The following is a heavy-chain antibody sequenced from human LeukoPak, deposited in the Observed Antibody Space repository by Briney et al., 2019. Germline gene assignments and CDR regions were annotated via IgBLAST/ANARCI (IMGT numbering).Heavy chain of an antibody. D-gene: IGHD6-6*01. CDR1: GFTFSSYW. CDR2: INSDGSST. Sequence: GGSLRLSCAASGFTFSSYWMHWVRQAPGKGLVWVSRINSDGSSTSYADSVKGRFTISRDNAKNTLYPQMNSLRAEDTAVYYCARERIAAQGFDYWGQGTLVTVSS. CDR3: ARERIAAQGFDY. V-gene: IGHV3-74*01. J-gene: IGHJ4*02.